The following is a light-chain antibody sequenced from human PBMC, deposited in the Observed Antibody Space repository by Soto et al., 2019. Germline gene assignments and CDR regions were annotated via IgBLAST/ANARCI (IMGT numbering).Light chain of an antibody. CDR1: QDISNY. CDR2: DAS. CDR3: QQSDSLPLT. Sequence: DIQMTQSPSSLSASVGDRVTITCQASQDISNYLNWYQQKTGKAPKLLIYDASNFETGVPSRFSGSGSGTDFTLAISSLQPEDIATYYCQQSDSLPLTFGGGTKVQIK. V-gene: IGKV1-33*01. J-gene: IGKJ4*01.